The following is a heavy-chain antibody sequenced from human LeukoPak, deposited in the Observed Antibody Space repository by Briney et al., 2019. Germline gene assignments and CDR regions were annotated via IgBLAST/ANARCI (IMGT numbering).Heavy chain of an antibody. V-gene: IGHV1-2*04. CDR1: GYTFTGYY. CDR3: ARAPPYYYGSGSYPPFDY. D-gene: IGHD3-10*01. Sequence: ASVKVSCKASGYTFTGYYMHWVRQAPGQGLEWMGWINPNSGGTNYAQKFQGWVTMTRDTSISTAYMELSRLRSDDTAVYYCARAPPYYYGSGSYPPFDYWGQGTLVTVSS. CDR2: INPNSGGT. J-gene: IGHJ4*02.